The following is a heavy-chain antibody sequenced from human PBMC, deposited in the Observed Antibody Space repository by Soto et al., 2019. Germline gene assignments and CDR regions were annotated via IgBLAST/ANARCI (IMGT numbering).Heavy chain of an antibody. CDR1: GFTFNNYA. D-gene: IGHD1-7*01. CDR2: ISANGQGI. CDR3: AKDRNYPRDQFHN. V-gene: IGHV3-23*01. Sequence: GGALRLSCAASGFTFNNYAMSWVRQAPGKGLEWVSAISANGQGIYYADSVKGRFIISRDSSKNTVFLHMDSLTAEDTAVYYCAKDRNYPRDQFHNWGQGTLVTVSS. J-gene: IGHJ4*02.